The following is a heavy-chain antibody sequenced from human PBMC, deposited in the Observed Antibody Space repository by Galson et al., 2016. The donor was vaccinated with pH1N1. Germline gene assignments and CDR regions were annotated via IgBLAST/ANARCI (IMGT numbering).Heavy chain of an antibody. J-gene: IGHJ5*02. CDR1: GGSISSYY. V-gene: IGHV4-4*07. Sequence: SETLSLTCTVSGGSISSYYWSWIRLPAGKGLEWIGHIYSSGSTNYNPSLKSRVTMSVDTSKNQFSLKLSSVTAADPAVYYCARIESFGELGNWFDPWGQGTLVTVSS. CDR3: ARIESFGELGNWFDP. D-gene: IGHD3-10*01. CDR2: IYSSGST.